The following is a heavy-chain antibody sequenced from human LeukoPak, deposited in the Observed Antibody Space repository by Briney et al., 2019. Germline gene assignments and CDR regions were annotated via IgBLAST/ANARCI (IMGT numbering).Heavy chain of an antibody. CDR1: GGSISSYY. D-gene: IGHD6-6*01. J-gene: IGHJ6*03. V-gene: IGHV4-59*01. Sequence: SETLSLTCTVSGGSISSYYWSWIRQPPGKGLEWIGYIYYSGSTNYNPSLKSRVTISVDTSKNQFSLKLSSVTAADTAVYYCARAPEGSSSSGSDSYYYYYYMDVWGKGTTVTVSS. CDR3: ARAPEGSSSSGSDSYYYYYYMDV. CDR2: IYYSGST.